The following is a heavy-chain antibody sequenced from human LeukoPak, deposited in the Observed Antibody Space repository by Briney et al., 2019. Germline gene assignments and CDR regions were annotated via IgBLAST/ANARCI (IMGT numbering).Heavy chain of an antibody. CDR2: IYPGDSDT. V-gene: IGHV5-51*01. Sequence: TGESLKISCKGSGYSFTTYWIGWVRQMPGKGLEWMGIIYPGDSDTRYSPSFRGQVTISADKSITTAYLQWDNLKASDTAIYYCVTNGRNGAYLVDYWGQGTLVTVSS. CDR1: GYSFTTYW. CDR3: VTNGRNGAYLVDY. D-gene: IGHD2-8*01. J-gene: IGHJ4*02.